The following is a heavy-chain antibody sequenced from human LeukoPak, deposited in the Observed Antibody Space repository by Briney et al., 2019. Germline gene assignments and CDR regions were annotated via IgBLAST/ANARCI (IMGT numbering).Heavy chain of an antibody. V-gene: IGHV1-2*02. CDR1: GYTFTGYY. CDR3: ARDLGWELPGNAFDI. J-gene: IGHJ3*02. Sequence: GSVKVSCKASGYTFTGYYMHWARQAPGQGLEWMGWINPNSGGTNYAQKFQGRVTMTRDTSTSTVYMELSSVRSEDTAVYYCARDLGWELPGNAFDIWGQGTMVTVSS. CDR2: INPNSGGT. D-gene: IGHD1-26*01.